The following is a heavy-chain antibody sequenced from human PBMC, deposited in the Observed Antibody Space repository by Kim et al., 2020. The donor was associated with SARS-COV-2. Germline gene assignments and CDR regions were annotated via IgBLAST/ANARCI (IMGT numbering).Heavy chain of an antibody. Sequence: SVKVSCKASGGTFSSYAISWVRQAPGQGLEWMGGIIPIFGTANYAQKFQGRVTITADESTSTAYMELSSLRSEDTAVYYCARDSAPGGGDYALGWFDPWGQGTLVTVSS. CDR1: GGTFSSYA. CDR2: IIPIFGTA. CDR3: ARDSAPGGGDYALGWFDP. D-gene: IGHD4-17*01. V-gene: IGHV1-69*13. J-gene: IGHJ5*02.